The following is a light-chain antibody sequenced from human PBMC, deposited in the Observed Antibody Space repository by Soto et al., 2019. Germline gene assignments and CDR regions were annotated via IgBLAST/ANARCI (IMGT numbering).Light chain of an antibody. CDR1: SSDIGGYNY. CDR3: SSYAGSNGV. Sequence: QSALTQPPSASGSPGQSVTISCTGTSSDIGGYNYVSWYQQHPGKAPKLMIYEVSKRPSGVPDRFSGSKSGNTASLTVSGLQAEDDADYYCSSYAGSNGVFGTGTKVTV. CDR2: EVS. J-gene: IGLJ1*01. V-gene: IGLV2-8*01.